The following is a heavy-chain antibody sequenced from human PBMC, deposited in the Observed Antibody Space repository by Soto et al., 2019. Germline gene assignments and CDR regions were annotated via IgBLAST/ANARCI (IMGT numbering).Heavy chain of an antibody. D-gene: IGHD2-15*01. Sequence: EVQLVESGGGLVQPGRSLRLSCAASGFTFDDYAMHWVRRVPGKGLEWVSSISWNSNIIGYADSVKARFNISRDNAKNSLYLQMNSLRPEDTALYYCAKGGPDGFCSGGRCYVDYWGQGTLVTVSS. V-gene: IGHV3-9*01. CDR2: ISWNSNII. J-gene: IGHJ4*02. CDR3: AKGGPDGFCSGGRCYVDY. CDR1: GFTFDDYA.